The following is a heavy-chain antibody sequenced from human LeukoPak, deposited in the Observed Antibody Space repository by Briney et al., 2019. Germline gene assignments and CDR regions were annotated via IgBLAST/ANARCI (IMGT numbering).Heavy chain of an antibody. CDR3: TRAYSKSQRDWFDP. Sequence: ASVKVSCKASGYTFTSYYIHWVRQAPGQGLEWMGMINPSGGSTSSPQNFQGRVTMTRDTSTSTVHMELSSLRSEDTAVYYCTRAYSKSQRDWFDPWGQGTLVTVSS. CDR1: GYTFTSYY. J-gene: IGHJ5*02. CDR2: INPSGGST. V-gene: IGHV1-46*01. D-gene: IGHD4-11*01.